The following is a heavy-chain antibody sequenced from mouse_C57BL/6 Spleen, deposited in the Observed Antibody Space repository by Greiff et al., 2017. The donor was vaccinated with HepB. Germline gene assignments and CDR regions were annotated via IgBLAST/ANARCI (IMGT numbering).Heavy chain of an antibody. D-gene: IGHD2-4*01. CDR1: GYTFTSYW. CDR2: IDPSDSYT. J-gene: IGHJ3*01. V-gene: IGHV1-69*01. CDR3: ARRNYDHSWFAY. Sequence: VQLQQPGAELVMPGASVKLSCKASGYTFTSYWMHWVKQRPGQGLEWIGEIDPSDSYTNYNQKFKGKSTLTVDKSSSTAYLQLSSLTSEDSAVYYCARRNYDHSWFAYWGQGTLVTVSA.